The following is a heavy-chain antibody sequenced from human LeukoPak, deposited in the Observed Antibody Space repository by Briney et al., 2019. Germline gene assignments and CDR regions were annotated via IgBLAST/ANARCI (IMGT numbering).Heavy chain of an antibody. Sequence: SETLSLTCAVYGGSFSGYYWSWIRQPPGEGLEWIGEINHSGSTNYNPSLKSRVTISVDTSKNQFSLKLSSVTAADTAVYYCARGRYYGSRPFDCWGQGTLVTVSS. J-gene: IGHJ4*02. CDR3: ARGRYYGSRPFDC. CDR2: INHSGST. D-gene: IGHD3-10*01. CDR1: GGSFSGYY. V-gene: IGHV4-34*01.